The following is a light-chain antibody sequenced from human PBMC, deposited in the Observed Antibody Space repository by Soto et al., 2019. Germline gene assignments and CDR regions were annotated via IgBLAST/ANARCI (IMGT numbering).Light chain of an antibody. CDR1: QSVSSSY. CDR2: GAS. J-gene: IGKJ1*01. V-gene: IGKV3-20*01. CDR3: QQYGSSPWT. Sequence: EILLTQSPGTLSLSPGERATLSCRASQSVSSSYLAWYQQKPGQAPRLLIYGASSRATGIPDRFSGSGSGTDFTLTISRLEPEDLAVYYCQQYGSSPWTFGQGTKVDIK.